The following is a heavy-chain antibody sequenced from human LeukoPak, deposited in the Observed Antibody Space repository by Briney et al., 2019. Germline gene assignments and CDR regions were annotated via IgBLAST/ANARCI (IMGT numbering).Heavy chain of an antibody. CDR3: AKGIVGATRNLDS. J-gene: IGHJ4*02. Sequence: GASLRLSCAASGFTFSTYAMSWVRQAPGKGLEWVSTLTDSGVYTYYADSVKGRFTISRDNSESTLYLQMNGLRAGDTAVYYCAKGIVGATRNLDSWGQGTLVTVSS. CDR2: LTDSGVYT. D-gene: IGHD1-26*01. CDR1: GFTFSTYA. V-gene: IGHV3-23*01.